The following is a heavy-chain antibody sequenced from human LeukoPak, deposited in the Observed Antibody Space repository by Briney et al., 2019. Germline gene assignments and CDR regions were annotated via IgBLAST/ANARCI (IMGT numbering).Heavy chain of an antibody. J-gene: IGHJ4*02. V-gene: IGHV1-69*05. CDR2: IIPIFGTA. CDR1: GGTFSSYA. CDR3: ARGATTYYYDSSGYSFDY. D-gene: IGHD3-22*01. Sequence: SVRVSCKASGGTFSSYAISWVRQAPGQGLEWMGGIIPIFGTANYAQKFQGRVTITTDESTSTAYMELSSLRSEDTAVYYCARGATTYYYDSSGYSFDYWGQGTLVTVSS.